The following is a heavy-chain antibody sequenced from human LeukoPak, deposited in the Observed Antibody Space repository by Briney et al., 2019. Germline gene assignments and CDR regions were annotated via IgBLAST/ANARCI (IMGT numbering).Heavy chain of an antibody. D-gene: IGHD3-22*01. Sequence: SETLSLTCSVSGGSISSYYWSWIRQPPGKGLEWIGSIDFSGSTKYNPSLKSRVTISVDTSKNQFSLKLSSVTAADTAVYYCARRGTAFYDSSGYFRYWGQGTLVTVSS. J-gene: IGHJ4*02. V-gene: IGHV4-59*12. CDR1: GGSISSYY. CDR2: IDFSGST. CDR3: ARRGTAFYDSSGYFRY.